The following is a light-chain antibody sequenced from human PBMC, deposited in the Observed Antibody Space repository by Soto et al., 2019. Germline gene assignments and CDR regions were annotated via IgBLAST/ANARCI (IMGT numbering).Light chain of an antibody. CDR2: TFA. J-gene: IGLJ3*02. CDR3: ASWDVSLNAWV. Sequence: QSVLTQPPSASGTPGQRVTISCSGSSSNIGSNAVNWYQQLPGTAPKLLIYTFAQRPSGVPDRFSGSKFGTSASLAISGLQSEDEADYYCASWDVSLNAWVFGGGTKRTVL. CDR1: SSNIGSNA. V-gene: IGLV1-44*01.